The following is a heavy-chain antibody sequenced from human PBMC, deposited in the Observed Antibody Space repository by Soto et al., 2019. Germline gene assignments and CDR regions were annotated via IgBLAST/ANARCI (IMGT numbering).Heavy chain of an antibody. V-gene: IGHV4-4*07. D-gene: IGHD3-3*01. CDR3: AREGDFWSGYPLGYGMDV. CDR1: GGSISSYY. Sequence: SETLSLTCTVSGGSISSYYWSWIRQPAGKGLEWIGRIYTSGSTNYNPSLKSRVTMSVDTSKNQFSLKLSSVTAADTAVYYCAREGDFWSGYPLGYGMDVWGQGTTVTVSS. CDR2: IYTSGST. J-gene: IGHJ6*02.